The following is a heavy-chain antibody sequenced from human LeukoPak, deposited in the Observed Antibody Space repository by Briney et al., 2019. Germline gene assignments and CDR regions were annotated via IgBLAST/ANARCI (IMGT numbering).Heavy chain of an antibody. CDR1: GASVSSASYY. CDR2: IYYSGST. CDR3: ARSITMIVAVPQPGAFDI. Sequence: PSETLSLTCSVSGASVSSASYYWTWIRQPPGKGLEWIGYIYYSGSTYYNPSLKSRVTISVDTSKNQFSLKLSSVTAADTAVYYCARSITMIVAVPQPGAFDIWGQGTMVTVSS. D-gene: IGHD3-22*01. J-gene: IGHJ3*02. V-gene: IGHV4-61*01.